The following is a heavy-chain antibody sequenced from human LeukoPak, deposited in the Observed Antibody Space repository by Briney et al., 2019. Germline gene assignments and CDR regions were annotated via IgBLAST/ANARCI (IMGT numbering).Heavy chain of an antibody. J-gene: IGHJ1*01. Sequence: PGGSLRLSCAASGFTFSSYAMHWVRQAPGKGLEWVAVISYDGSNKYYADSVKGRFTISRDNSKNTLYLQMNSLRAEDTAVYYCARDRATSSWYLAVEYFQHWGQGTLVTVSS. V-gene: IGHV3-30-3*01. CDR1: GFTFSSYA. D-gene: IGHD6-13*01. CDR3: ARDRATSSWYLAVEYFQH. CDR2: ISYDGSNK.